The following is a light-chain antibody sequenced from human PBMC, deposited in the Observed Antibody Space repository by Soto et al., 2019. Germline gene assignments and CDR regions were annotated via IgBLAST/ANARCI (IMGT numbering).Light chain of an antibody. CDR1: QSVLSSSNNKNY. V-gene: IGKV4-1*01. CDR2: WAS. J-gene: IGKJ5*01. Sequence: DIVMTQSPDSLAVSVGERATINCKSSQSVLSSSNNKNYLNWYQQKPGQPPPLLIYWASTRESGVPDRFSGSGSGTDSTLTISSLQAEDVAVYYCQQYYSTPITFGQGTRLEIK. CDR3: QQYYSTPIT.